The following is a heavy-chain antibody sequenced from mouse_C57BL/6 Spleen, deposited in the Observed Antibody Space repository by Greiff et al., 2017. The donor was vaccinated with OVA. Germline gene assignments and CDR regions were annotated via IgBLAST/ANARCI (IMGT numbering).Heavy chain of an antibody. V-gene: IGHV1-52*01. CDR3: ATGYADCYFDV. Sequence: VQLQQPGAELVRPGSSVKLSCKASGYTFTSYWMHWVKQSPIQGLEWIGNIDPSDSENHYNQKFKDKATLTVDKTSSTAYMQLSSLTSEDSAVYYCATGYADCYFDVWGTGTTVTVSS. J-gene: IGHJ1*03. CDR1: GYTFTSYW. D-gene: IGHD2-2*01. CDR2: IDPSDSEN.